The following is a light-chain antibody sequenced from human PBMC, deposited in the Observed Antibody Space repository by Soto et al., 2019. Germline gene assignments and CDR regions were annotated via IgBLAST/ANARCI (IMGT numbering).Light chain of an antibody. CDR2: GAS. CDR1: QSISTN. CDR3: LHYNERPLT. J-gene: IGKJ4*01. V-gene: IGKV3-15*01. Sequence: EVVMTQSPATLSVSPGGRATLSCRASQSISTNLAWYQQKPGQGPRLLIFGASTRAIGIPARFSGSGSGTDFTLTISSLQSEDFAVYYCLHYNERPLTFGGGTKVDI.